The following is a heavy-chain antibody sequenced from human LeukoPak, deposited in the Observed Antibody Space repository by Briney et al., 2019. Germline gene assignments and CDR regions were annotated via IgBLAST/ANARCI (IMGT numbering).Heavy chain of an antibody. CDR2: ISSSGSTI. J-gene: IGHJ4*02. V-gene: IGHV3-11*01. CDR1: GFTFSDYY. D-gene: IGHD3-22*01. Sequence: GRSLRLSCAASGFTFSDYYMSWIRQAPGKGLEWVSYISSSGSTIYYADSVKGRFTISRGNAKNSLYLQMNSLRAEDTAVYYCARDGSPYYDSSGYYRIFDYWGQGTLVTVSS. CDR3: ARDGSPYYDSSGYYRIFDY.